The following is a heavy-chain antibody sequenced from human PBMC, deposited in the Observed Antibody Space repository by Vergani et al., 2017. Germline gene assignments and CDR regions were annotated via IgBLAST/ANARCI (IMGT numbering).Heavy chain of an antibody. CDR3: ATIRLNDYGGNFPPGQEAFDI. V-gene: IGHV1-69*01. D-gene: IGHD4-23*01. Sequence: QVQLVQSGAEVKKPGSSVKVSCKASGGTFSSYAISWVRQAPGHGLEWMGGIIPIFGTANYAQKFQGRVTITADESTSTAYMELSSLRSEDTAVYYCATIRLNDYGGNFPPGQEAFDIWGQGTMVTVSS. CDR2: IIPIFGTA. CDR1: GGTFSSYA. J-gene: IGHJ3*02.